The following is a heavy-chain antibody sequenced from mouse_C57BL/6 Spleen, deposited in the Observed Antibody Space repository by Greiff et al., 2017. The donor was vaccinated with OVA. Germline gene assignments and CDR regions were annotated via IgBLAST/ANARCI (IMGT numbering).Heavy chain of an antibody. D-gene: IGHD1-1*01. CDR1: GFSLTSYG. Sequence: VQLQQSGPGLVQPSQSLSITCTVSGFSLTSYGVHWVRQSPGKGLEWLGVIWSGGSTDYNAAFISRLSISKDNSKSQVFFKMNSLQADDTAIYYCARNIYGSSYYAMDYWGQGTSVTVSS. CDR2: IWSGGST. V-gene: IGHV2-2*01. CDR3: ARNIYGSSYYAMDY. J-gene: IGHJ4*01.